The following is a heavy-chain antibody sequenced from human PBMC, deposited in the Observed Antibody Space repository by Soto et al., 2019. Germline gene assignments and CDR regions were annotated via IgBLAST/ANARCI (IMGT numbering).Heavy chain of an antibody. CDR2: IDPSDSYT. V-gene: IGHV5-10-1*01. J-gene: IGHJ6*02. CDR1: GYSFTSYW. CDR3: ARGAPHMLEYGLEV. Sequence: GESLKISCKGSGYSFTSYWISWVRQMPGKGLEWMGRIDPSDSYTNYSPSSQGHVTISADKSISTAYLQLSSLTSEDTAVYYCARGAPHMLEYGLEVWGQGTTVTVSS. D-gene: IGHD2-8*01.